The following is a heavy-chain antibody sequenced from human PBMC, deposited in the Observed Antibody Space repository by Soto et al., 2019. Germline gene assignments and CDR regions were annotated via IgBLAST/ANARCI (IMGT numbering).Heavy chain of an antibody. V-gene: IGHV5-51*01. CDR3: ARHRGRREGSYYYGMDV. CDR2: IYPYDSEI. J-gene: IGHJ6*02. D-gene: IGHD1-26*01. Sequence: GESLKISCKGSGYSFTNYWIGWVRQMPGKGLEWMGIIYPYDSEITYSPSFQGQVTISADISISTAYLRWSSLKASDTAVYYCARHRGRREGSYYYGMDVWGQGTTVTVSS. CDR1: GYSFTNYW.